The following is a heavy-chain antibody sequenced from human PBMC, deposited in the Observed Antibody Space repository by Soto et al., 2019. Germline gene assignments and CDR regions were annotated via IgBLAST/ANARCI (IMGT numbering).Heavy chain of an antibody. V-gene: IGHV4-34*01. Sequence: PSETLSLTCAVYGGSFSGYYWSWIRQPPGKGLEWIGEINHSGSTNYNPSLKSRVTISVDTSKNQFSLKLSSVTAADTAVYYCARAPRDIVLMVYAKYFDYWGQGTLVTVSS. CDR2: INHSGST. CDR1: GGSFSGYY. J-gene: IGHJ4*02. D-gene: IGHD2-8*01. CDR3: ARAPRDIVLMVYAKYFDY.